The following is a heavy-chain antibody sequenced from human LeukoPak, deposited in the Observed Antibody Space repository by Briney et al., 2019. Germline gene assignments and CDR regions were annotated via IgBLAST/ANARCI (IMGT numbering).Heavy chain of an antibody. J-gene: IGHJ3*02. D-gene: IGHD2-2*01. CDR2: FDPEDGET. Sequence: VASVKVSCKVSGYTLTELSMHWVRQAPGKGLEWMGGFDPEDGETIYAQKFQGRVTMTEDTSTDTAYMELSSLRSEDTAVYYCATETTRRYCSSTSCFGAFDIWGQGTMVTVSS. CDR1: GYTLTELS. V-gene: IGHV1-24*01. CDR3: ATETTRRYCSSTSCFGAFDI.